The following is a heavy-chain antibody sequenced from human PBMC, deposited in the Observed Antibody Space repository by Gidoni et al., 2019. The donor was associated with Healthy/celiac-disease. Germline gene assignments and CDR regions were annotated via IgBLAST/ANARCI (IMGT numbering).Heavy chain of an antibody. J-gene: IGHJ3*02. CDR3: ARGGSGSFLYAFDI. V-gene: IGHV4-31*03. Sequence: QVQLQESGPGLVTPSQTLSLTCTVSGGSISSGGYYWSWIRQHPGKGLEWIGYIYYSGSTYYNPSLKSRVTISVDTSKNQFSLKLSSVTAADMAVYYCARGGSGSFLYAFDIWGQGTMVTVSS. CDR1: GGSISSGGYY. CDR2: IYYSGST. D-gene: IGHD1-26*01.